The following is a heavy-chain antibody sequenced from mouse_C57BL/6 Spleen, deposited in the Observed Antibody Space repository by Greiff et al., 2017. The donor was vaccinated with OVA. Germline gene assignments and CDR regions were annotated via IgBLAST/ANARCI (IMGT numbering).Heavy chain of an antibody. J-gene: IGHJ4*01. V-gene: IGHV1-81*01. CDR1: CYTFTSYG. CDR3: HYYNGSSYGNAMDY. CDR2: IYPRSGNT. D-gene: IGHD1-1*01. Sequence: VQLQQSGAELARPGASVKLSCKASCYTFTSYGISWVTQRTGQGLEWIGEIYPRSGNTFYNEKFKGKATLTADKSSSTAYMELRSRTSEDSAVYFGHYYNGSSYGNAMDYWGQGTSVTVSS.